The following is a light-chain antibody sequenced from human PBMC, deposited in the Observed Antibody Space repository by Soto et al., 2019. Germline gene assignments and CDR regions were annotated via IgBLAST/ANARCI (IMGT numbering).Light chain of an antibody. CDR2: KAS. CDR3: QQYDNLPIT. V-gene: IGKV1-5*03. Sequence: ASQSISTWLAWYQQKPGEAPKLLMYKASSLDSGVPSRFSGSGSGTEFTLTISGLQPEDFATYFCQQYDNLPITFGQGTRLEIK. J-gene: IGKJ5*01. CDR1: QSISTW.